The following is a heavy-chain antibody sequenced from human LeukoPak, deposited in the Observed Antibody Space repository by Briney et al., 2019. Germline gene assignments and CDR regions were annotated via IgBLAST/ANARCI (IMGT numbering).Heavy chain of an antibody. CDR3: ARVRDYYDADAFDI. CDR2: IKQDGSEK. Sequence: GGSLRLSCAASGFTFSSYWMSWVGQAPGKGLEWVANIKQDGSEKYYVDSVKGRFTISRDNAKNSLYLQMNSLRAEDTAVYYCARVRDYYDADAFDIWGQGTMVTVSS. J-gene: IGHJ3*02. V-gene: IGHV3-7*01. D-gene: IGHD3-22*01. CDR1: GFTFSSYW.